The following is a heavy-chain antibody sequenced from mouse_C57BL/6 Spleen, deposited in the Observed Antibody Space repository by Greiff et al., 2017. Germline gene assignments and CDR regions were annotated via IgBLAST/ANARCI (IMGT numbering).Heavy chain of an antibody. CDR3: ARKEAAQATLNY. D-gene: IGHD3-2*02. Sequence: VQLQQPGAELVKPGASVKLSCKASGYTFTSYWMHWVKQRPIQGLEWIGNIDPSDSETQYNQKFKDKATLTVDKSSSTAYMQISSLTSEDSAVYYCARKEAAQATLNYWGQGTTLTVSS. CDR1: GYTFTSYW. CDR2: IDPSDSET. J-gene: IGHJ2*01. V-gene: IGHV1-52*01.